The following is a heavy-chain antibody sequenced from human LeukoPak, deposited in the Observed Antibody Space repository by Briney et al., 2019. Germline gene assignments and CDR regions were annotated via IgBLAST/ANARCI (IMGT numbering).Heavy chain of an antibody. V-gene: IGHV3-30*04. CDR1: GFTFSSYV. J-gene: IGHJ4*02. CDR3: AKGVKVPAARTYYYGSGSYYNKRPFDY. CDR2: ISYDDGSNK. D-gene: IGHD3-10*01. Sequence: PGRSLRLSCAASGFTFSSYVMHWVRQAPGKGLEWVALISYDDGSNKYYADSVKGRFTISRDNSKNTLYLQMNSLRAEDTAVYYCAKGVKVPAARTYYYGSGSYYNKRPFDYWGQGTLVTVSS.